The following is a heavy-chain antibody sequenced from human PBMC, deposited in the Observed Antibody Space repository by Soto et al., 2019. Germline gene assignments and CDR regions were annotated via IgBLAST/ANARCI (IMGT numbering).Heavy chain of an antibody. J-gene: IGHJ5*02. CDR2: IWYDGSNK. D-gene: IGHD3-3*01. V-gene: IGHV3-33*01. CDR3: ARGVRWFDP. CDR1: RFTFSSYG. Sequence: QVQLVESGGGVVQPGRSLRLYCAASRFTFSSYGMHWVRQAPGKGLEWVAVIWYDGSNKYYADSVKGRFTISRDNSKNTLYLQMNSLRAEDTAVYYCARGVRWFDPWGQGTLVTVSS.